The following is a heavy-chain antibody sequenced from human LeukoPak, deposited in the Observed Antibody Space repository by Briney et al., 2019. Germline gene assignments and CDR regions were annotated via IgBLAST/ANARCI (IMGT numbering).Heavy chain of an antibody. CDR3: ARALGYCSSTSCREKHYYYYYMDV. V-gene: IGHV1-8*01. J-gene: IGHJ6*03. CDR2: MNPNSGNT. CDR1: GYTFTSYD. D-gene: IGHD2-2*01. Sequence: ASVKVSCKASGYTFTSYDINWVRQATGQGIEWMGWMNPNSGNTGYAQKIQGRVTMTRNTSISTAYMELSSLRSEDTAVYYCARALGYCSSTSCREKHYYYYYMDVWGKGTTVTVSS.